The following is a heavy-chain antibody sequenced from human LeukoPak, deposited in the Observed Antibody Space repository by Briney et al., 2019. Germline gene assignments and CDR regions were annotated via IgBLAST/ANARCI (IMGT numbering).Heavy chain of an antibody. D-gene: IGHD3-10*01. J-gene: IGHJ4*02. CDR1: GFTFSNYA. V-gene: IGHV3-23*01. Sequence: PGGSLRLSCVASGFTFSNYAMSWVRQAPGKGLEWVSAFSGSGGRTYYADSVKGRFTISRDNSKNTLYLQMNSLRAEDTAVYYCAKSEYYYGSGSYVTLGDYWGQGTLVTVSS. CDR2: FSGSGGRT. CDR3: AKSEYYYGSGSYVTLGDY.